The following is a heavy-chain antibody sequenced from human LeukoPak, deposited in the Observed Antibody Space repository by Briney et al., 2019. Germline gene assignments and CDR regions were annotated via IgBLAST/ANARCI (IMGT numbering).Heavy chain of an antibody. D-gene: IGHD6-19*01. V-gene: IGHV4-34*01. CDR3: ARGVVAGPSDY. Sequence: SETLSLTCAVYGGSFSGYYWSWIRQPPGKGLEWIGEINHSGITNYNPSLKSRVTISVDTSKNQFSLKLSSVTAADTAVYYCARGVVAGPSDYWGQGTLVTASS. CDR2: INHSGIT. CDR1: GGSFSGYY. J-gene: IGHJ4*02.